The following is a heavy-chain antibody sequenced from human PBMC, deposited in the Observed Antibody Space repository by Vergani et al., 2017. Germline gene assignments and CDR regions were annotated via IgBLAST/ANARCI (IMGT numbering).Heavy chain of an antibody. CDR1: GYSISSGYY. CDR3: ARERSYYYGSGSDDYNPYYYEGMDV. CDR2: VYTSGMT. J-gene: IGHJ6*02. Sequence: QVQLQESGPGLVKPSETLSLTCAVSGYSISSGYYWGWIRQPAGKGLEWIGRVYTSGMTNYNPSLKSRVTILVDRSKSQLSLKLTSVTAGDTAVYFCARERSYYYGSGSDDYNPYYYEGMDVWGPGTTVTVSS. D-gene: IGHD3-10*01. V-gene: IGHV4-38-2*02.